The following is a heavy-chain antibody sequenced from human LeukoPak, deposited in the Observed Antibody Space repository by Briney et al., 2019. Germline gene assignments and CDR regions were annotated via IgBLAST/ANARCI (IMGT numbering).Heavy chain of an antibody. J-gene: IGHJ4*02. CDR1: GGTFSSYA. CDR2: IIPMFGTA. V-gene: IGHV1-69*13. D-gene: IGHD6-13*01. CDR3: ARSHSSSWYPRGDYYFDY. Sequence: SVKVSCKASGGTFSSYAISWVRQAPGQGLEWMGGIIPMFGTANYAQKFQGRVTITADESTSTTYMELSSLRSEDTAVYYCARSHSSSWYPRGDYYFDYWGQGSLVTVSS.